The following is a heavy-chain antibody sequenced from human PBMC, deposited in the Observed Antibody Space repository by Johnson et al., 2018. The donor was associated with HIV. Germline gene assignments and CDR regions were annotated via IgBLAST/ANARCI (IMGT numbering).Heavy chain of an antibody. J-gene: IGHJ3*02. V-gene: IGHV3-30*09. D-gene: IGHD6-6*01. Sequence: QVQLVESGGGVVQVGRSLRLSCEASGFTFNKFAMHWVRQAPGKGLEWLAFISFDGSNKYFGDSVEGRFDIYRENSKNSHYLHMNSLRPEDTAIYYCVREGYSSSSDAFDIWGQGTMVTVSS. CDR1: GFTFNKFA. CDR3: VREGYSSSSDAFDI. CDR2: ISFDGSNK.